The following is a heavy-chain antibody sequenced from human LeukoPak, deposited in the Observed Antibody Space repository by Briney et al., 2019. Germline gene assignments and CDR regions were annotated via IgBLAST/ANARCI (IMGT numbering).Heavy chain of an antibody. D-gene: IGHD3-3*01. CDR2: ISYDGSTV. CDR1: GFTFSAYG. J-gene: IGHJ4*02. CDR3: AKDRTFGVVIIFDY. V-gene: IGHV3-30*18. Sequence: GGSLRLSCAVSGFTFSAYGIHWVRQAPGKGLEWVALISYDGSTVYYADSVKGRFTISRDNSKNTLYLQMNSLRAEDTAVYYCAKDRTFGVVIIFDYWGQGTLVTVSS.